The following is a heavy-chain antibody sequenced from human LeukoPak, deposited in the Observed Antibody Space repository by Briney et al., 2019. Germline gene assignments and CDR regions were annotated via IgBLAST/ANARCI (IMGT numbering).Heavy chain of an antibody. CDR1: GYTFIGYL. D-gene: IGHD5-24*01. CDR2: IIPIFGTA. V-gene: IGHV1-69*06. J-gene: IGHJ4*02. CDR3: ARQMGRDGYNLD. Sequence: SVKVSCKSSGYTFIGYLIHWVRLDPGQGPEWLGGIIPIFGTANYAQKFQGRVTITADKSTSTGYMELSSLRSEDTAVYYCARQMGRDGYNLDWGQGTLVTVSS.